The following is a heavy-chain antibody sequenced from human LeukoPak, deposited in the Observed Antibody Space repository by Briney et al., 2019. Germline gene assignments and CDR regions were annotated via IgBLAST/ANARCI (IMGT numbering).Heavy chain of an antibody. D-gene: IGHD3-10*01. CDR3: ARGDYYGSGSYFDY. CDR2: IYYSGST. V-gene: IGHV4-31*03. Sequence: PSETLSLTCTVSGGSISSGGYYWSWIRQHPGKGLEWIGYIYYSGSTYYNPSLKSRVTISVDTSKNQFSLKLSSVTAADTAVYYCARGDYYGSGSYFDYWGQGTLVTVSS. J-gene: IGHJ4*02. CDR1: GGSISSGGYY.